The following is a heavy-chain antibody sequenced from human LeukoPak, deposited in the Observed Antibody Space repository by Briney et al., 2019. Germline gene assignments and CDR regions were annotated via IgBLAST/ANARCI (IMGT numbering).Heavy chain of an antibody. CDR1: GYTFTNYD. V-gene: IGHV1-2*02. J-gene: IGHJ5*02. Sequence: ASVKVSCKASGYTFTNYDINWVRQAPGQRLEWMGWINPNSGGTNYAQKFQGRVSMTRGTSISTAYMELSRLRSDDTAVYYCARDHVGATEYNWFDPWGQGTLVTVSS. CDR3: ARDHVGATEYNWFDP. D-gene: IGHD1-26*01. CDR2: INPNSGGT.